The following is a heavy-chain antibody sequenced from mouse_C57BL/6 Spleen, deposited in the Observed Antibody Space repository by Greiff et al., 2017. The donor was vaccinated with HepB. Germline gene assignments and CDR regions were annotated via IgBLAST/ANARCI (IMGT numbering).Heavy chain of an antibody. Sequence: QVQLKQPGAELVKPGASVKLSCKASGYTFTSYWMHWVKQRPGRGLEWIGRIDPNSGGTKYNEKFKSKATLTVDKPASTAYMQLSSLTSEDSAVYYCARSQAVVDYWYFDVWGTGTTVTVSS. CDR1: GYTFTSYW. CDR2: IDPNSGGT. J-gene: IGHJ1*03. V-gene: IGHV1-72*01. D-gene: IGHD1-1*01. CDR3: ARSQAVVDYWYFDV.